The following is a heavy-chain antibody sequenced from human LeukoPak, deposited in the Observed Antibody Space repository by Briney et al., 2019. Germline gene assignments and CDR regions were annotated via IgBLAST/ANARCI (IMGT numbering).Heavy chain of an antibody. V-gene: IGHV3-30*03. Sequence: PGGSLRLSCAASGFTFSSYAMSWVRQPQGEGLEWVAVISYDGSKKSSAESVKGRFTISRDNSKNTLYLQMNSLRPEDTAVYFCARANGQLWTTPDYWGQGTLVTISS. CDR2: ISYDGSKK. D-gene: IGHD5-18*01. CDR3: ARANGQLWTTPDY. CDR1: GFTFSSYA. J-gene: IGHJ4*02.